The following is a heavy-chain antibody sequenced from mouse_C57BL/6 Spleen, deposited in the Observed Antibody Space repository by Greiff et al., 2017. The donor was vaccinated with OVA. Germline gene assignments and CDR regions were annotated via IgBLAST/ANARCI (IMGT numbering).Heavy chain of an antibody. CDR3: ARSPYYGSLYAMDY. Sequence: EVKRVESGGGLVQPGGSLSLSCAASGFTFTDYYMSWVRQPPGKALEWLGFIRNKANGYTTEYSASVKGRFTISRDNSQSILYLQMKALRAEDSATYYCARSPYYGSLYAMDYWGQGTSVTVSS. CDR2: IRNKANGYTT. V-gene: IGHV7-3*01. D-gene: IGHD1-1*01. J-gene: IGHJ4*01. CDR1: GFTFTDYY.